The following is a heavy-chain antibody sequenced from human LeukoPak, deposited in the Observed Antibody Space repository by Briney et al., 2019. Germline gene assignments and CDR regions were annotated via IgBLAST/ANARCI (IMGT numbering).Heavy chain of an antibody. D-gene: IGHD3-22*01. J-gene: IGHJ4*02. CDR3: ARARNYYDNSGYLNY. V-gene: IGHV3-11*04. CDR2: ISSSGSTI. CDR1: GFTFSDYY. Sequence: PGGSLRLSCAASGFTFSDYYMSCIRQAPGEGLEWFSYISSSGSTIYYADSVKGRFTISRDNAKNSLYLQMNSLRAEDTALYYCARARNYYDNSGYLNYWGQGTLVTVSS.